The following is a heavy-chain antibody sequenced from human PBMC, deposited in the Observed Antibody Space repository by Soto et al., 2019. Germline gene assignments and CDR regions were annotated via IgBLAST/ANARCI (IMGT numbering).Heavy chain of an antibody. V-gene: IGHV3-23*01. D-gene: IGHD6-19*01. J-gene: IGHJ4*02. CDR2: ISGSGIST. CDR3: ARDPGAITVAGNFDY. CDR1: GFTLGYYG. Sequence: VQLLESGGGLVQPGGSLRLSCVVSGFTLGYYGVTWVRQAPGKGLEWVSGISGSGISTYYADSVKGRFSISRDNSKNTLYLQMDSLRAEDTAVYYCARDPGAITVAGNFDYWGQGTLVNVSS.